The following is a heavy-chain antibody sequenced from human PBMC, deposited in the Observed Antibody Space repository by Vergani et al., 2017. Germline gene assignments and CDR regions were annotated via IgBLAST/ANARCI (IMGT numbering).Heavy chain of an antibody. Sequence: QVQLVQSGAEVKKPGSSVKVSCKASGGTFSSYTISWVRQAPGQGLEWMGRIIPILGIANYAQKFQGRVTITADKSTSTAYMELSSLRSEDTAVYYCARVGATVKDAFDIWGQGTMVTVSS. V-gene: IGHV1-69*02. CDR2: IIPILGIA. D-gene: IGHD1-26*01. J-gene: IGHJ3*02. CDR1: GGTFSSYT. CDR3: ARVGATVKDAFDI.